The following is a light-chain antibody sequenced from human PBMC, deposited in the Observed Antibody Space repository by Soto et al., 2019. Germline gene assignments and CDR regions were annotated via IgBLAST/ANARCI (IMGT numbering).Light chain of an antibody. CDR2: ATS. J-gene: IGKJ2*01. V-gene: IGKV1-39*01. Sequence: DIPMTQSPSSLSASVGDRVTITCRASQSISSYLNWYQQKPGKAPKLLIYATSSLQSGVPSRFSGSGSATDFTLTISSLQHEDFATYYCQQSYSTLMYTFGPGTQLEIK. CDR1: QSISSY. CDR3: QQSYSTLMYT.